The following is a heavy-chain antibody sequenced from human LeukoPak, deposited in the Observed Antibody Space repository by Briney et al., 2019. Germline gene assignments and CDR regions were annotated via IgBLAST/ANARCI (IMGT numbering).Heavy chain of an antibody. D-gene: IGHD1-14*01. Sequence: PGGXLRLSCAVSGFTFSSYWMSWVRQAPGKGLEWVGNIKEDGSEKYYVDSVKGRFTISRDNAKKSLYLQMNSLRAEDTAVYYCARDSFETDIDYWGQGTLVTVSS. CDR2: IKEDGSEK. J-gene: IGHJ4*02. CDR1: GFTFSSYW. CDR3: ARDSFETDIDY. V-gene: IGHV3-7*01.